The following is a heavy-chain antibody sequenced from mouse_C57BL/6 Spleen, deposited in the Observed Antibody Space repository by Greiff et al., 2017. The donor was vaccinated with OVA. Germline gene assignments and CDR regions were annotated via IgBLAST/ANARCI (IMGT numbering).Heavy chain of an antibody. D-gene: IGHD2-5*01. J-gene: IGHJ1*03. CDR1: GFTFSSYG. V-gene: IGHV5-6*01. Sequence: EVKVVESGGDLVKPGGSLKLSCAASGFTFSSYGMSWVRQTPDKRLEWVATISSGGSYTYYPDSVKGRFTISRDNAKNTLYLQMSSLKAEDTAMYYCAREVYYSNFSYWYFDVWGTGTTVTVSS. CDR2: ISSGGSYT. CDR3: AREVYYSNFSYWYFDV.